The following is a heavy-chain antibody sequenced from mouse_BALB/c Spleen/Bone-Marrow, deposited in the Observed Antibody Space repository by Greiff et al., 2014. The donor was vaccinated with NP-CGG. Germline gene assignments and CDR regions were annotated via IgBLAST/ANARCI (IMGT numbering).Heavy chain of an antibody. J-gene: IGHJ3*01. CDR1: GFNIKDTY. D-gene: IGHD1-1*01. Sequence: EVQRVESGAELVKPGASVKLSCTASGFNIKDTYMHWVKQRPEQGLEWIGKINPANGDTNYDGKFKGKATITADKSSNTAYLQPSSLASEDTAVYYCAPDYYGSSQFAYWGQGTLVTVSA. CDR3: APDYYGSSQFAY. CDR2: INPANGDT. V-gene: IGHV14-3*02.